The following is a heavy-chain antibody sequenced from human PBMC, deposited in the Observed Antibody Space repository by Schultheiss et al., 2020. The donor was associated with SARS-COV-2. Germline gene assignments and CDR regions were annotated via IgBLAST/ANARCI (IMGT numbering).Heavy chain of an antibody. D-gene: IGHD2-21*01. Sequence: GSLRLSCAASGFTFSSYEMNWVRQAPGKGLEWIGEINHSGSTNYNPSLKSRVTISVDTSKNQFSLKLSSVTAADTAVYYCARRGLLWWAVAFDYWGQGTLVTVSS. V-gene: IGHV4-34*01. CDR2: INHSGST. CDR3: ARRGLLWWAVAFDY. J-gene: IGHJ4*02. CDR1: GFTFSSYE.